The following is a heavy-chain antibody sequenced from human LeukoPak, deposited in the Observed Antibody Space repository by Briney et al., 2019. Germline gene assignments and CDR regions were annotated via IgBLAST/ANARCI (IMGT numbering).Heavy chain of an antibody. CDR2: NYSNWST. V-gene: IGHV4-59*08. J-gene: IGHJ3*02. CDR3: ARQGSGGRAFDI. CDR1: GGSISSYY. Sequence: SETLSLTCIVSGGSISSYYWSWIRQPPGKGLEWIGYNYSNWSTNSNPSLKSRVTISVDTSKRQFSLKMTSVTAADTAVYYCARQGSGGRAFDIWGQGTMVTVSS. D-gene: IGHD1-26*01.